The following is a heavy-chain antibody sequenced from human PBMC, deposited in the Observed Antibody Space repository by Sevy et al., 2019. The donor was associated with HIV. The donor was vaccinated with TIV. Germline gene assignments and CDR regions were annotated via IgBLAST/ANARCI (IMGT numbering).Heavy chain of an antibody. Sequence: ASVKVSCKASGGTFSSYAISWVRQAPGQGLEWMGGIIPIFGTANYAQKFQGRVTITADESTSTAYMELSSLRSEDTAVYYCARDRRKVTQDYDILTGYYGDAFDIWGQGTMVTVSS. V-gene: IGHV1-69*13. CDR3: ARDRRKVTQDYDILTGYYGDAFDI. CDR2: IIPIFGTA. J-gene: IGHJ3*02. D-gene: IGHD3-9*01. CDR1: GGTFSSYA.